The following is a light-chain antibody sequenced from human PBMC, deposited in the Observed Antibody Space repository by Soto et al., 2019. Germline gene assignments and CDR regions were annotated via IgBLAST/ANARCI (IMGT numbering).Light chain of an antibody. V-gene: IGLV2-14*01. J-gene: IGLJ3*02. CDR2: GVS. CDR1: SSDVGDYYY. CDR3: SSYTSSSTFV. Sequence: SVATQPGSVSGYPGLSITISCTGASSDVGDYYYVSWYQHHPGKPPKLVIYGVSNRPSGVSSRFSASKSGNTASLTISGLQADDEAEYYCSSYTSSSTFVFGGGTKL.